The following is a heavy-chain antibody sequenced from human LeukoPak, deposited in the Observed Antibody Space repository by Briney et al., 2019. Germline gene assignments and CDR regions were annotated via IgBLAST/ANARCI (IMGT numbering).Heavy chain of an antibody. D-gene: IGHD2-15*01. CDR1: GGSISSHY. J-gene: IGHJ4*02. CDR3: ARVRYCSGGSCFDY. CDR2: IYYSGST. V-gene: IGHV4-59*11. Sequence: SGTLSLTCTVSGGSISSHYWSWIRQPPGKGLEWIGYIYYSGSTNYNPSLKSRVTISVDTSKNQFSLKLSSVTAADTAVYYCARVRYCSGGSCFDYWGQGTLVTVSS.